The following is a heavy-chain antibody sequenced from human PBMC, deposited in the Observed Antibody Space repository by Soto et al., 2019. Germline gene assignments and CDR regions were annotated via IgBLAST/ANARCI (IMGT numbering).Heavy chain of an antibody. D-gene: IGHD3-3*02. Sequence: QVQLQESGPGLVKPSETLSLTCSVSGGSVSGANFYWNWIRQPPGKGLEWIGYIYYTGSTNYNPSRKSRVTMSIDTSTNQFSLTLTSMTAADTAVYYCARGDSSIRWLWGLGTLVTVSS. V-gene: IGHV4-61*01. CDR3: ARGDSSIRWL. CDR2: IYYTGST. J-gene: IGHJ4*02. CDR1: GGSVSGANFY.